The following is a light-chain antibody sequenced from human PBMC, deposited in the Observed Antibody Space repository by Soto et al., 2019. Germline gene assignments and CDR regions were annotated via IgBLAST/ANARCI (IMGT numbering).Light chain of an antibody. CDR2: GAS. CDR1: QSVSSSY. Sequence: EIVLTQSPCTLSLSPGERATVSCLASQSVSSSYLAWYQQKPGQAPRLLIYGASSRATGIPDRFSGSGSGTDFTLTISRLEPEDFAVYYCQQYGSSLTWTFGQGTKVDIK. J-gene: IGKJ1*01. V-gene: IGKV3-20*01. CDR3: QQYGSSLTWT.